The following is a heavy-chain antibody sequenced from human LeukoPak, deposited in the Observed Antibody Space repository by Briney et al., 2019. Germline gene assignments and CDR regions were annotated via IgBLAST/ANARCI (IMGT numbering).Heavy chain of an antibody. Sequence: ASVKVSCKASGYTFTSYGISWVRQAPGQGLEWMGWISAYNGNTNYAQKLQGRVTMTTDTSTSTAYMELRSLRSDDTAVYYCARDAMVRGVTPNLDIWGQGTMVTVSS. D-gene: IGHD3-10*01. CDR2: ISAYNGNT. CDR1: GYTFTSYG. J-gene: IGHJ3*02. CDR3: ARDAMVRGVTPNLDI. V-gene: IGHV1-18*01.